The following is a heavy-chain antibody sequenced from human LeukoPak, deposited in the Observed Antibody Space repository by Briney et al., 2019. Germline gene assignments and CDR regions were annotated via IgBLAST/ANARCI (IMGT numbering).Heavy chain of an antibody. CDR2: IYYSGST. Sequence: PSETLSLTCTVSGGSISSYCWSWIRQPPGKGLEWIGYIYYSGSTNYNPSLKSRVTISVDTSKNQFSLKLSSVTAADTAVYYCARGKSRSGSYNYYYYYYMDVWGKGTTVTVSS. CDR3: ARGKSRSGSYNYYYYYYMDV. J-gene: IGHJ6*03. D-gene: IGHD1-26*01. V-gene: IGHV4-59*01. CDR1: GGSISSYC.